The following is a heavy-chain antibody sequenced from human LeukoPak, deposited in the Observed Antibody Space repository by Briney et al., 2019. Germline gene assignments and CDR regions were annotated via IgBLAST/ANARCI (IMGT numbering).Heavy chain of an antibody. D-gene: IGHD2-15*01. Sequence: GGSLRLSCAGSGFASSNYAMHWVRQAPGRGLEYVAFISFDGSKKYYADSVKGRFTVSRDNSQNVLYLLLNSLRLEDTAVYYCARDRLYCSGARCYRWFDPWGQGTLVFVSS. CDR1: GFASSNYA. CDR2: ISFDGSKK. V-gene: IGHV3-30-3*01. J-gene: IGHJ5*01. CDR3: ARDRLYCSGARCYRWFDP.